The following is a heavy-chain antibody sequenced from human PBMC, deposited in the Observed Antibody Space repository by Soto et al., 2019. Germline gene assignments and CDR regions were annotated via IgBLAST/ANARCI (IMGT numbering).Heavy chain of an antibody. Sequence: QVQLMQSETEVAKPGASVKVSCKTSGEAVGTYGRTWVRQAPGQGLEWMGWIVGDSGATIYAQKFQGRVTMSMDRSTNTAYMELRSLTPDDSARYYCASVAGYGSGSRRFDSWGQGTLVSVSS. CDR1: GEAVGTYG. CDR2: IVGDSGAT. J-gene: IGHJ4*02. V-gene: IGHV1-18*01. CDR3: ASVAGYGSGSRRFDS. D-gene: IGHD3-10*01.